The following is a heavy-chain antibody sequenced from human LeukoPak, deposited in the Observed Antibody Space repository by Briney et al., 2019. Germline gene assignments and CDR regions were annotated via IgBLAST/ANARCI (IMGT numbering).Heavy chain of an antibody. D-gene: IGHD3-16*01. CDR1: GGSISSSSYY. J-gene: IGHJ4*02. CDR3: ASYRIMITFGFGESSN. V-gene: IGHV4-39*01. CDR2: IYYSGST. Sequence: KTSETLSLTCTVSGGSISSSSYYWGWIRQPPGKGLEWIGSIYYSGSTYYNPSLKSRVTISVDTSKNQFSLKLSSVTAADTAVYYCASYRIMITFGFGESSNWGQGTLVTVSS.